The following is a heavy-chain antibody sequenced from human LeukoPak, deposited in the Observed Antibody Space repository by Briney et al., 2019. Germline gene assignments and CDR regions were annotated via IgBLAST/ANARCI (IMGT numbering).Heavy chain of an antibody. CDR1: GFTIHDHA. Sequence: GGSLRLSCVGSGFTIHDHAMHWVRQAPGKGLEWVSGIDWNSGRIGYADSVKGRFTISRDNAKNSLYLQMNSLRAEDTAVYYCARWSPFYGSGNFDYWGQGTLVTVSS. V-gene: IGHV3-9*01. CDR2: IDWNSGRI. D-gene: IGHD3-10*01. J-gene: IGHJ4*02. CDR3: ARWSPFYGSGNFDY.